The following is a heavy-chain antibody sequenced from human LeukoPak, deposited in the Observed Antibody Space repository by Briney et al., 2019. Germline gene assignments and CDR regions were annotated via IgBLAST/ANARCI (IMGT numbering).Heavy chain of an antibody. CDR2: ISTDGYTT. Sequence: QTGGSLRLSCAASGLAFSAYKMHWVRQAPRKGLVWVSRISTDGYTTDYADFVQGRFTASRDNSKNTLYLQMNRLRAEDTAVYYCARDRDTAMVHDAFDIWGQGTMVTVSS. CDR3: ARDRDTAMVHDAFDI. V-gene: IGHV3-74*01. J-gene: IGHJ3*02. D-gene: IGHD5-18*01. CDR1: GLAFSAYK.